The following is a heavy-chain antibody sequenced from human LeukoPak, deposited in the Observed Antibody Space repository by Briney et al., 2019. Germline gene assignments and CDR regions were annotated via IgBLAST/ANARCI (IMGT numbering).Heavy chain of an antibody. J-gene: IGHJ4*02. V-gene: IGHV3-49*04. CDR3: FYGGTLEY. D-gene: IGHD1-1*01. CDR2: IRSKAYGGTT. Sequence: GGSLRLSCTASGFTFGDYAMSWVRQAPGKGLEWVGFIRSKAYGGTTEYAASVKGRFTISRDDSKSIAYLQMNSLKTEDTAVYYCFYGGTLEYWGQGTLVTVSS. CDR1: GFTFGDYA.